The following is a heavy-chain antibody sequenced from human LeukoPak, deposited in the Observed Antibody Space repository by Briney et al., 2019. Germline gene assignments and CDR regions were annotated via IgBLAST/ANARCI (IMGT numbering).Heavy chain of an antibody. Sequence: PGGSLRLSCAASEFTFSNFGMHWVRQAPGKGLEWVALIRYDGSKEYYADSVRGRFTISRDNSKNTLYLQMNSLTTADTGVYYCAKDTGYTSGRLDYWGQGTLLSVSS. V-gene: IGHV3-30*02. CDR2: IRYDGSKE. D-gene: IGHD6-19*01. CDR1: EFTFSNFG. CDR3: AKDTGYTSGRLDY. J-gene: IGHJ4*02.